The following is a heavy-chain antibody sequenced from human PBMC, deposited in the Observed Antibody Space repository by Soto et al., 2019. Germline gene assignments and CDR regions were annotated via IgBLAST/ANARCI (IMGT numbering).Heavy chain of an antibody. CDR1: GYTFTGYY. Sequence: ASVKVSFKASGYTFTGYYMHWVRQAPGQGLEWMGWINPNSGGTNYAQKFQGWVTMTRDTSISTAYMELSRLRSDDTAVYYCARDGQGIVVVPAAMPYGYYYYGMDVWGQGTTVTVSS. CDR3: ARDGQGIVVVPAAMPYGYYYYGMDV. CDR2: INPNSGGT. V-gene: IGHV1-2*04. J-gene: IGHJ6*02. D-gene: IGHD2-2*01.